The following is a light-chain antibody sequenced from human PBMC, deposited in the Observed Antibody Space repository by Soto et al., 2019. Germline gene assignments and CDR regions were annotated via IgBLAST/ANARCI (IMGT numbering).Light chain of an antibody. CDR2: GAS. CDR1: QSVSSN. CDR3: QQYNNWPPHRT. J-gene: IGKJ1*01. V-gene: IGKV3-15*01. Sequence: EIVMTQSPATLSVSPGERATLSCRTSQSVSSNLDWYQQKPGQAPRILIYGASTRATGIPARFSGSGSGTEFTLTISSLGSEDFTIYFCQQYNNWPPHRTFGQGTEVEIK.